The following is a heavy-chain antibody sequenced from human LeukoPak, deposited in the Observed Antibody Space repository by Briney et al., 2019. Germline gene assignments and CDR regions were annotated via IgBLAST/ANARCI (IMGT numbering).Heavy chain of an antibody. CDR2: IYYSGST. V-gene: IGHV4-59*01. D-gene: IGHD4-11*01. CDR1: GGSISSYY. J-gene: IGHJ4*02. Sequence: PSETLSLTCTVSGGSISSYYWIWIRQPPGKGLEWIGYIYYSGSTNYNPSLKSRVTISVDTSKNQFSLKLSSVTAADTAVYYCAREGTVTDNFDYWGQGTLVTVSS. CDR3: AREGTVTDNFDY.